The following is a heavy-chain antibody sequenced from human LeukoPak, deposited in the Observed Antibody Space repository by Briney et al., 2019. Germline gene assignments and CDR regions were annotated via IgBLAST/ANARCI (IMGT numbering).Heavy chain of an antibody. CDR2: IYNSGST. Sequence: PSEALSLTCTVSGYSISSGYYWGWIRQPPGKGLEWIGSIYNSGSTYYNPSLKSRVTISVDTSKNQFSLKLSSVTAADTAVYYCARGPKEADVVVTAIDYWGQGTLVTVSS. J-gene: IGHJ4*02. CDR1: GYSISSGYY. V-gene: IGHV4-38-2*02. D-gene: IGHD2-21*02. CDR3: ARGPKEADVVVTAIDY.